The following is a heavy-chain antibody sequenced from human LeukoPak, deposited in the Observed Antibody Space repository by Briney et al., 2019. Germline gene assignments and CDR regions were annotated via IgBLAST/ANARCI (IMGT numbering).Heavy chain of an antibody. CDR1: GFTFSSYA. V-gene: IGHV3-30*18. J-gene: IGHJ6*02. CDR2: ISYDGSNK. D-gene: IGHD2-2*01. CDR3: AKDSGEYQLLTYYGMGV. Sequence: PGGSLRLSCAASGFTFSSYAMTWVRQAPGKGLEWVAVISYDGSNKYYADSVKGRFTISRDNSKNTLYLQMNSLRAEDTAVYYCAKDSGEYQLLTYYGMGVWGQGTTVTVPS.